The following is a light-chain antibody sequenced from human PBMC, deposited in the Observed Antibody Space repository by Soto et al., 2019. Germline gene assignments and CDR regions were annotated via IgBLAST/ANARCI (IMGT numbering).Light chain of an antibody. CDR3: SSYTSSSTL. V-gene: IGLV2-14*01. CDR2: DVS. J-gene: IGLJ1*01. CDR1: SSDVGGYNY. Sequence: QSALTQPASVSGSPGQSITISCTGTSSDVGGYNYVSWYQQHPGKAPKLMIYDVSNRPSGVSNRFSGSKSGNTASLTISGLQAEDEADYSCSSYTSSSTLFGPGTKVTVL.